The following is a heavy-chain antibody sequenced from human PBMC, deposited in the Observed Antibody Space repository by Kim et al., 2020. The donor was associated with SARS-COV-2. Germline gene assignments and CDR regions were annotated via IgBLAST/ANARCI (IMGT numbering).Heavy chain of an antibody. D-gene: IGHD3-9*01. CDR1: GGSFSGYY. V-gene: IGHV4-34*01. CDR2: INHSGST. J-gene: IGHJ6*02. CDR3: ARGAPPRNYDILTGYTTRQKRYGMDV. Sequence: SETLSLTCAVYGGSFSGYYWSWIRQPPGKGLEWIGEINHSGSTNYNPSLKSRVTISVDTSKNQFSLKLSSVTAADTAVYYCARGAPPRNYDILTGYTTRQKRYGMDVWGQGTTVTVSS.